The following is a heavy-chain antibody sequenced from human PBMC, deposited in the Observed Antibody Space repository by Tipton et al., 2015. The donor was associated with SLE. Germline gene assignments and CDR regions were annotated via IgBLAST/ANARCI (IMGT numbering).Heavy chain of an antibody. CDR1: GYTFTSYD. D-gene: IGHD2-2*01. J-gene: IGHJ4*02. Sequence: QLVQSGAEVKKPGASVKVSCKASGYTFTSYDISWVRQTTGQGLEWMGWMNPNSGNTGYAQKFQGRVTMARNTSISTAYMELSGLTSEDTAVYYCARGFSTSSTTPLRHWGQGTLVTVSS. CDR2: MNPNSGNT. V-gene: IGHV1-8*01. CDR3: ARGFSTSSTTPLRH.